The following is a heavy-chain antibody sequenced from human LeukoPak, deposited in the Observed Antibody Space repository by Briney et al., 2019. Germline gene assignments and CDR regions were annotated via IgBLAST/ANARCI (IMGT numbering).Heavy chain of an antibody. CDR3: ARAVAAAGTGGFDY. D-gene: IGHD6-13*01. CDR2: ISSSSSYI. CDR1: GFTFTTYS. V-gene: IGHV3-21*01. Sequence: PGGSLRLSCAASGFTFTTYSMNWVRQAPGKGLEWVSSISSSSSYIYYADSVKGRFTISRDNAKNSLYLQMNSLRAEDTAVYYCARAVAAAGTGGFDYWGQGTLVTVSS. J-gene: IGHJ4*02.